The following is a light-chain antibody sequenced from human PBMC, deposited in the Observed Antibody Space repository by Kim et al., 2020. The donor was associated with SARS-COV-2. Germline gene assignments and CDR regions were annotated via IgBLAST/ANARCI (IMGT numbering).Light chain of an antibody. Sequence: DIQMTQSPSTLSASVGDRVTITCRASQTISPWLAWYQQKPGKAPKLLIYKTSNLESGVPSRFSRSGSETEFTLTISSLQPDDLATYFCLEYHTYSFGQGTKVDIK. CDR2: KTS. V-gene: IGKV1-5*03. CDR3: LEYHTYS. CDR1: QTISPW. J-gene: IGKJ1*01.